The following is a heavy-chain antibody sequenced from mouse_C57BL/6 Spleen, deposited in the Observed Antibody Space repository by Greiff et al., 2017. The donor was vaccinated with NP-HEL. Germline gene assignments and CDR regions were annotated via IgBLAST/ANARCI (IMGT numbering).Heavy chain of an antibody. CDR3: TTFYGSSPAWFAY. V-gene: IGHV14-4*01. Sequence: EVQGVESGAELVRPGASVKLSCTASGFNIKDDYMHWVKQRPEQGLEWIGWIDPENGDTEYASKFQGKATITADTSSNTAYLQLSSLTSEDTAVYYCTTFYGSSPAWFAYWGQGTLVTVSA. D-gene: IGHD1-1*01. CDR2: IDPENGDT. J-gene: IGHJ3*01. CDR1: GFNIKDDY.